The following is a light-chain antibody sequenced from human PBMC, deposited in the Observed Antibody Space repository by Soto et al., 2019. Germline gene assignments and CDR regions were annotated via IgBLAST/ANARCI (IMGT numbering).Light chain of an antibody. Sequence: QAVVTQPPSASGTPGQRVTISCSGSISNIGRNTVNWYQHVPGTAPKLLIYSNNQRPSGVPDRFSGSKSGTSASLAINGLQSEDEADYYCAPWDDTLNGWVFGGGPKLNVL. CDR3: APWDDTLNGWV. CDR1: ISNIGRNT. V-gene: IGLV1-44*01. CDR2: SNN. J-gene: IGLJ3*02.